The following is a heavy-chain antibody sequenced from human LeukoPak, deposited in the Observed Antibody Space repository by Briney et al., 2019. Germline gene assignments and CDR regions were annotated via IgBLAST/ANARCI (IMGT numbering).Heavy chain of an antibody. D-gene: IGHD2-2*01. Sequence: TRGSLRLSCAASGFTFSSYSMNWVRQAPGKGLEWVSSISSSSSYIYYADSVKGRFTISRDNAKNSLYLQMNSLRAEDTAVYYCARGDGGSAVPAAIYFDYWGQGTLVTVSS. J-gene: IGHJ4*02. CDR1: GFTFSSYS. CDR2: ISSSSSYI. CDR3: ARGDGGSAVPAAIYFDY. V-gene: IGHV3-21*01.